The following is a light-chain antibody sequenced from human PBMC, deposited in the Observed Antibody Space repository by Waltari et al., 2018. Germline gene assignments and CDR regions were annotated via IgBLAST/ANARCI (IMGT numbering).Light chain of an antibody. CDR1: SSDVGGYNF. J-gene: IGLJ1*01. Sequence: QSALTQPASVSGSPGQSITISCTGTSSDVGGYNFVSWYQQHPDKAPKLLIYDVSERPSGVSNRFSGSKSVNTASLTISGLQAEDEADYYCISYTTISTWVFGTGTKVTVL. CDR2: DVS. V-gene: IGLV2-14*03. CDR3: ISYTTISTWV.